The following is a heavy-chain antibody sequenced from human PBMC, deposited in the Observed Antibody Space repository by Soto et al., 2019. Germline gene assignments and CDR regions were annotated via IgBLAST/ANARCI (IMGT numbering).Heavy chain of an antibody. CDR3: ARGLAVAYSPALL. V-gene: IGHV1-46*01. J-gene: IGHJ4*02. Sequence: ASVKVSCKASGYTFTNYYIHWVRQAPGQGLEWMGLINPGGGRTSYAQKIHGRVTMTRDTSTSTVYTELSSLKSEDTAVYYCARGLAVAYSPALLWGQGTMVTV. CDR2: INPGGGRT. D-gene: IGHD6-19*01. CDR1: GYTFTNYY.